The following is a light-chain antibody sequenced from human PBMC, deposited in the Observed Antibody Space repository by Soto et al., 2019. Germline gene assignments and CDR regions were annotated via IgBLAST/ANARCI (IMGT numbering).Light chain of an antibody. Sequence: EIVLTQPPGTLSLSPGERATLSCWASQSVSSSYLAWYQQKPGQPPRLLIYGASSRATGIPDRFSGSGSGTDFTLTISRLEPEDFAVYYCQQYGSSPITFGQGTRLEIK. V-gene: IGKV3-20*01. CDR2: GAS. J-gene: IGKJ5*01. CDR3: QQYGSSPIT. CDR1: QSVSSSY.